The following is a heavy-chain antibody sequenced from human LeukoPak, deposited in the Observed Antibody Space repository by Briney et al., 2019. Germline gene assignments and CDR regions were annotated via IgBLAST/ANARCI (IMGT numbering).Heavy chain of an antibody. CDR2: TYYSGST. V-gene: IGHV4-31*03. D-gene: IGHD3-22*01. CDR1: GGSIRSGGYY. CDR3: ASALGDSTGYYPEYFQH. Sequence: SQTLSLTCTVSGGSIRSGGYYWSWIRQHPGKGLEWIGYTYYSGSTYYNPSLKSRVTISVDTSKNQFSLKLSSVTAADTAVYYCASALGDSTGYYPEYFQHWGQGTLVTVSS. J-gene: IGHJ1*01.